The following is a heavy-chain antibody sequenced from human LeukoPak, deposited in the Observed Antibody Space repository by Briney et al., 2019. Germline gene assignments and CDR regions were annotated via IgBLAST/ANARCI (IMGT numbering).Heavy chain of an antibody. CDR2: IIPIFGTA. J-gene: IGHJ3*01. V-gene: IGHV1-69*05. Sequence: SVKVSCKASGGTFSSYAISWVRQAPGQGLEWMGRIIPIFGTANYAQKFQGRVTITTDESTSTAYMELSSLRSEDTAVYYCARDLYYDSSGYYDYWGQGTMVTVSS. D-gene: IGHD3-22*01. CDR3: ARDLYYDSSGYYDY. CDR1: GGTFSSYA.